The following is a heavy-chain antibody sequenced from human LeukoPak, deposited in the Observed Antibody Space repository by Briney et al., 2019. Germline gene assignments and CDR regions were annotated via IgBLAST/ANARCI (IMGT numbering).Heavy chain of an antibody. Sequence: PGGSLRLSCAASGFTFSSYGMHWVRQAPGKGLEWVAVISYDGSNKYYADSVKGRFTISRDNSKNTLYLQMNSLRAEDTAVYYCAREGAQLLVFDYWGQGTLVTVSS. D-gene: IGHD2-21*01. CDR2: ISYDGSNK. CDR1: GFTFSSYG. CDR3: AREGAQLLVFDY. J-gene: IGHJ4*02. V-gene: IGHV3-30*03.